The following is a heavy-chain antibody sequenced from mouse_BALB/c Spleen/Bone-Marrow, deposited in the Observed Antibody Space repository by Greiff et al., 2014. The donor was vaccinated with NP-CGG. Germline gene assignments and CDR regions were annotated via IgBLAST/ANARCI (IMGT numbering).Heavy chain of an antibody. Sequence: VMLVESGAELMKPGASVKISCKATGYTFSTYWIEWVKQRPGHGLEWIGEILPGSGTTNYNEKFKGKATFTADTSSNTVYMQLSSLTSEDSAVYYCARLITTGGFAYWGQGTLVTVSA. V-gene: IGHV1-9*01. D-gene: IGHD2-4*01. CDR1: GYTFSTYW. J-gene: IGHJ3*01. CDR3: ARLITTGGFAY. CDR2: ILPGSGTT.